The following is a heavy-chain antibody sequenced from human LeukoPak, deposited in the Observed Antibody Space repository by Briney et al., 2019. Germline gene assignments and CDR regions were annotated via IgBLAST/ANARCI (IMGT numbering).Heavy chain of an antibody. V-gene: IGHV1-69*13. Sequence: SVKVSCKASGGTFSSYAICWVRQAPGQWLEWMGGIIPILGTANYAQKFQGRVTITADESTSTAYMELSSLRSEDTAVYYCATKRGYSYGSPHWGQGTLVTVSS. CDR1: GGTFSSYA. D-gene: IGHD5-18*01. CDR3: ATKRGYSYGSPH. CDR2: IIPILGTA. J-gene: IGHJ4*02.